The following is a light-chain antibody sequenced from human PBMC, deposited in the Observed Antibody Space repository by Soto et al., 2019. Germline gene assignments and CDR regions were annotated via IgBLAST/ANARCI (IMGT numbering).Light chain of an antibody. CDR3: QKYNSAPPT. J-gene: IGKJ1*01. Sequence: DVQMTQSPSSLSAFVGDRVTITCRASQGIAPYLAWFQQKPGKVPKLLIYATSTLQSGVPSRFSGSGSGTDFTLTISSLQPEDVGTYYCQKYNSAPPTFGQGTKVEIK. V-gene: IGKV1-27*01. CDR2: ATS. CDR1: QGIAPY.